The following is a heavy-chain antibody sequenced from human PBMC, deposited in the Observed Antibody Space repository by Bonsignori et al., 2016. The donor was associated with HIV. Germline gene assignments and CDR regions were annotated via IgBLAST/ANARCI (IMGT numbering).Heavy chain of an antibody. J-gene: IGHJ4*02. CDR2: IYHSGST. V-gene: IGHV4-38-2*02. CDR3: AREGSSAPGFDY. D-gene: IGHD6-6*01. Sequence: WIRQPPGKGLEWIGSIYHSGSTYYNPSLKSRVTISVDTSKNQFSLKLSSVTAADTAVYYCAREGSSAPGFDYWGQGTLVTVSS.